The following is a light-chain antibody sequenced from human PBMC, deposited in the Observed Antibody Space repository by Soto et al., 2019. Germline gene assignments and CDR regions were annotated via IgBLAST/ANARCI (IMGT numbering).Light chain of an antibody. V-gene: IGKV1-27*01. J-gene: IGKJ4*01. CDR3: QKYNSTPLT. CDR1: QGIATY. Sequence: DVQMTQSPSSLSAFVGDRVTITCRASQGIATYLAWFQQKPGKVPKLLIYATSTLHSGVPSRFSGSGSGTDFTLTISSLQPADVGTYYCQKYNSTPLTFGGGTKVEIK. CDR2: ATS.